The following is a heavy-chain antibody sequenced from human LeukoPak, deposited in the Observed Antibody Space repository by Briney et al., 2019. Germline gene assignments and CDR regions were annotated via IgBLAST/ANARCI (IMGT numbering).Heavy chain of an antibody. CDR2: INPNSGGT. D-gene: IGHD3-9*01. V-gene: IGHV1-2*02. CDR1: GYTFTGYY. Sequence: ASVKVSCKASGYTFTGYYMHWVRQAPGQGLEWMGWINPNSGGTNYAQKFQGRVTMTRDTSISTAYMELSRLRSDDTAVYYCARLRDDMLTGYFDYWGQGTLVSVSS. CDR3: ARLRDDMLTGYFDY. J-gene: IGHJ4*02.